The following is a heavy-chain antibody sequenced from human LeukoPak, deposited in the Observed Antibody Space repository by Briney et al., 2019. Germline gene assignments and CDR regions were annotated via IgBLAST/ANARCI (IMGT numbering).Heavy chain of an antibody. CDR3: ARGGPSGSHTAY. CDR2: INHSGST. Sequence: PSETLSLTCTVSGYSISSGYYWGWIRQPPGKRLEWIGSINHSGSTYYNPSLRSRVTISVDTPKNQFSLKLSSVTAADTAVYSCARGGPSGSHTAYWGQGTLVTVSS. CDR1: GYSISSGYY. V-gene: IGHV4-38-2*02. J-gene: IGHJ4*02. D-gene: IGHD1-26*01.